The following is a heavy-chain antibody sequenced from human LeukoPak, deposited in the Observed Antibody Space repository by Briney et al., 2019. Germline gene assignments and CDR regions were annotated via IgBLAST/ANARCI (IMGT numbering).Heavy chain of an antibody. J-gene: IGHJ4*02. V-gene: IGHV4-34*01. D-gene: IGHD3-9*01. Sequence: SETLSLTCAVYDGPFSGYYWTWIRQPPGKGLEWIGEINHSGSTNYNPSLKSRVTISVDTSKNQLSLKLTSVTAADTAVYYCARVHGYYDILTGYYRYYFDYWGQGTLVTVSS. CDR1: DGPFSGYY. CDR2: INHSGST. CDR3: ARVHGYYDILTGYYRYYFDY.